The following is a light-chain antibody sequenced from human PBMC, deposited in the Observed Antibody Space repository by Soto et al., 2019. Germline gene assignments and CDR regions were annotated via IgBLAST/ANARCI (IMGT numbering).Light chain of an antibody. Sequence: DIQMTQSPSSLSASVGDTVTITCRASQDIRNDLGWYQQKPGKAPQRLLFGASNLHSGVPSRFSGSGSGTEFTLTISSVQPEDFATYFCLQHGGYPRTFGQGTRLEIK. J-gene: IGKJ5*01. V-gene: IGKV1-17*01. CDR3: LQHGGYPRT. CDR1: QDIRND. CDR2: GAS.